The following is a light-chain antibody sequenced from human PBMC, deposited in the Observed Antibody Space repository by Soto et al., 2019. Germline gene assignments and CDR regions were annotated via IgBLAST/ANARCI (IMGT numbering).Light chain of an antibody. V-gene: IGLV1-40*01. CDR3: QSYDSSQSGRGV. CDR1: SSNIGAGYD. CDR2: GNS. Sequence: QSVLTQPPSVSGAPGQRVTISCTGSSSNIGAGYDVHWYQQLPGTAPKLLIYGNSNRPSGVPDRFSGSKSGTSASLAITGLQAEDEADYYCQSYDSSQSGRGVFGGGTKLTVL. J-gene: IGLJ3*02.